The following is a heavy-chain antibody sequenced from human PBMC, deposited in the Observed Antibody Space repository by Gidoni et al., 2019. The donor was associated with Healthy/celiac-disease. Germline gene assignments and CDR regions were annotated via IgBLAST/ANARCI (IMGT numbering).Heavy chain of an antibody. CDR1: GFTFDAYA. D-gene: IGHD1-26*01. V-gene: IGHV3-9*01. J-gene: IGHJ5*02. CDR3: AKEGSYSRDNWFAP. Sequence: EVQLVASGGGLVQPGRSMRLSCEDSGFTFDAYAMHWVRQAPGKGREWVSGISWNSGSIVYADSVKGRFTISRDNAKNSLYLQMNSLRAEDTALYYCAKEGSYSRDNWFAPWGQGTLVTVSS. CDR2: ISWNSGSI.